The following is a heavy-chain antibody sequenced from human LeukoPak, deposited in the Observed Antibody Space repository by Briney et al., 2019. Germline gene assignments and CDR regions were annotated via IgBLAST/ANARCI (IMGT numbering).Heavy chain of an antibody. D-gene: IGHD5-24*01. CDR2: IYTSGST. Sequence: SETLSLTCTVSGGSISSGSYYWSWIRQPAGKGLEWIGRIYTSGSTNYNPSLKSRVTISVDTSKNQFSLKLSSVTAADTAVYYCARDLRRDGYNFYYYYGMDVWGQGTTATVSS. CDR1: GGSISSGSYY. CDR3: ARDLRRDGYNFYYYYGMDV. V-gene: IGHV4-61*02. J-gene: IGHJ6*02.